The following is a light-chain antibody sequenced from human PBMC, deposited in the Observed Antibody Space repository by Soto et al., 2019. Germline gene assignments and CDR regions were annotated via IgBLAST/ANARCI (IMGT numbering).Light chain of an antibody. Sequence: QSALTQAASVSGSPGQSITISCTGTSSDVGGYNYVSWYQQHPGKAPKLMIYEVSNRPSGVSNGFYGSKSGNTASLTISGLQAEDEADYYCSSYTSSSIDYVFGTGTKVTV. CDR2: EVS. CDR3: SSYTSSSIDYV. J-gene: IGLJ1*01. V-gene: IGLV2-14*01. CDR1: SSDVGGYNY.